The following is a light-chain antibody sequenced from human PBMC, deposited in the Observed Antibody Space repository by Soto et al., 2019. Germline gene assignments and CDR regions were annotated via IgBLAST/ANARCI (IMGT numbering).Light chain of an antibody. Sequence: LSCRANESISTNLAWYQQKPVQPPRRLLYSASTRAPGIPARVSGGGSGPQFFLPTISSLQPDDCPTYYCQYYKRYSETFGQGTKVDIK. CDR1: ESISTN. V-gene: IGKV3D-15*01. J-gene: IGKJ1*01. CDR3: QYYKRYSET. CDR2: SAS.